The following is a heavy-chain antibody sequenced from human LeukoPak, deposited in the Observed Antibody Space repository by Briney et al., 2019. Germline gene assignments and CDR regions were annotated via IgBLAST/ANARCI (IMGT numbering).Heavy chain of an antibody. CDR2: ISGDGTIT. CDR1: GLNLDAYA. CDR3: AKDTPLFYHYYGIDV. V-gene: IGHV3-43*02. J-gene: IGHJ6*02. Sequence: GSLRLSCAASGLNLDAYAMHWVRQAPGKGLEWVSLISGDGTITYYADSVKGRFTISRDNSKNSLFLEMNSLRSEDTALYYCAKDTPLFYHYYGIDVWGQGTTVTVSS.